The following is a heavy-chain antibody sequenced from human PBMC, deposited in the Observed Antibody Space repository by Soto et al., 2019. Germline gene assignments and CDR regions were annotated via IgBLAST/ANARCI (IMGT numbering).Heavy chain of an antibody. Sequence: PGGSLRLSCAASVFTFNSYWMSWVRQAPGKGLEWVANIKQDGSEKYYVDSVKGRLTISRDNAKNSLYLQMNSLRAEDTAVYYCAREDGRYYDSSGYYTMNYYYYGMDVWGQGTTVTVSS. CDR2: IKQDGSEK. CDR1: VFTFNSYW. V-gene: IGHV3-7*01. CDR3: AREDGRYYDSSGYYTMNYYYYGMDV. D-gene: IGHD3-22*01. J-gene: IGHJ6*02.